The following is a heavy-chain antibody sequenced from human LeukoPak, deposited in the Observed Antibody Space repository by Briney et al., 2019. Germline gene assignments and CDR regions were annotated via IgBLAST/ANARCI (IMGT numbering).Heavy chain of an antibody. J-gene: IGHJ6*03. V-gene: IGHV3-20*04. D-gene: IGHD3-3*01. CDR1: GFIFSNFS. CDR2: INWNGGST. Sequence: GGSLRLSCAASGFIFSNFSMNWVRQAPGKGLEWVSGINWNGGSTGYADSVKGRFTISRDNAKNSLSLQMNSLRVEDTALYYCARGGISIFGVVIYMDVWGKGTTVTVSS. CDR3: ARGGISIFGVVIYMDV.